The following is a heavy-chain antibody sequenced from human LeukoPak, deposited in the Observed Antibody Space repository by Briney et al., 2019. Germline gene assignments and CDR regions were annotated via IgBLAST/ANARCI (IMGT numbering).Heavy chain of an antibody. CDR1: GFTFDDYA. D-gene: IGHD6-19*01. Sequence: PGRSLRLSCAASGFTFDDYAMHWVRQAPGKGLEWVSGISWNSGSIGYADSVKGRFAISRDNAKNSLYLQMNSLRAEDTAVYYCAKVTTPGIAVAAYFDYWGQGTLVTVSS. CDR3: AKVTTPGIAVAAYFDY. CDR2: ISWNSGSI. V-gene: IGHV3-9*01. J-gene: IGHJ4*02.